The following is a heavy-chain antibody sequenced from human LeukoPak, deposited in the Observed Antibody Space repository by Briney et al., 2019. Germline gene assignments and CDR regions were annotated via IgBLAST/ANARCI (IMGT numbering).Heavy chain of an antibody. CDR1: GFTFSDYY. D-gene: IGHD5-24*01. J-gene: IGHJ4*02. V-gene: IGHV3-11*04. CDR2: ISSSGSTI. CDR3: AREAVEMATNPIDY. Sequence: GGSLRLYCSASGFTFSDYYMSWIRQAPGKGREGGSYISSSGSTIYYADSVKGRFTISRDNAKNSLYLQMNSLRAEDTAVYYCAREAVEMATNPIDYWGQGTLVTVSS.